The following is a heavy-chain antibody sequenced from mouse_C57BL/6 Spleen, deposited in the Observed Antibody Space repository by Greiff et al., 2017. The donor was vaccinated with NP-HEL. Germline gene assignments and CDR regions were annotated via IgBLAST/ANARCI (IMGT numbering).Heavy chain of an antibody. D-gene: IGHD1-1*01. J-gene: IGHJ4*01. CDR2: IDPSDSYT. CDR3: ARITTVGYAMDY. Sequence: QVQLQQPGAELVMPGASVKLSCKASGYTFTSYWMHWVKQRPGQGLEWIGEIDPSDSYTNYNQKFKGKSTLTVDKSSSTAYMQLSSLTSEDSAVYYCARITTVGYAMDYWGQGTSVTVSS. V-gene: IGHV1-69*01. CDR1: GYTFTSYW.